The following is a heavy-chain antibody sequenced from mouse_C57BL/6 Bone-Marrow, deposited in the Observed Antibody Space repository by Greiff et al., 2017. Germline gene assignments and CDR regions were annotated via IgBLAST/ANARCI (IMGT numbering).Heavy chain of an antibody. J-gene: IGHJ2*01. Sequence: EVQLQQSGPELVKPGASVKISCKASGYTLTDYYMNWVKQSHGKSLEWIGDINPNNGGTSYNQKFKGKATLTVDKSSSTAYMELRSLTSEDSAVYYCARGWLPFDYWGQGTTLTVSS. D-gene: IGHD2-3*01. V-gene: IGHV1-26*01. CDR1: GYTLTDYY. CDR2: INPNNGGT. CDR3: ARGWLPFDY.